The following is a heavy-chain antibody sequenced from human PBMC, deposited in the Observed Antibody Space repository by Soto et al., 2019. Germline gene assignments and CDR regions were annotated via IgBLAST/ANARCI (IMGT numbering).Heavy chain of an antibody. J-gene: IGHJ6*02. D-gene: IGHD6-13*01. CDR3: ARHAGGAAAGDYYYYYGMDV. CDR2: IDPSDSYT. CDR1: GYSFTSYW. V-gene: IGHV5-10-1*03. Sequence: EVQLVQSGAEVKKPGESLRISCKGSGYSFTSYWISWVRQMPGKGLEWMGRIDPSDSYTNYSPSFQGHVIISADKSISTAYLQWSSLKASDTAMYYCARHAGGAAAGDYYYYYGMDVWGQGTTVTVSS.